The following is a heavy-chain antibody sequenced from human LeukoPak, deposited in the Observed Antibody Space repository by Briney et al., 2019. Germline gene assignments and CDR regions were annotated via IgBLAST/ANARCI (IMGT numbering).Heavy chain of an antibody. D-gene: IGHD6-6*01. CDR1: GGSISSSYY. CDR3: ARGFKYSSLDY. V-gene: IGHV4-61*01. Sequence: SGTLSLTCAVSGGSISSSYYWSWIRQPPGKGLEWIGYIYYSGSTNYNPSLKSRVTISVDTSKNQFSLKLSSVTAADTAVYYCARGFKYSSLDYWGQGTLVTVSS. CDR2: IYYSGST. J-gene: IGHJ4*02.